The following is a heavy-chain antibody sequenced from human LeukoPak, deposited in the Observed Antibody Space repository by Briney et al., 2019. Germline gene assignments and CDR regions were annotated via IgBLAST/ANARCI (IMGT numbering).Heavy chain of an antibody. CDR2: YDPEEGTT. J-gene: IGHJ4*02. CDR1: GHTLTELS. Sequence: GASVKVSCKVSGHTLTELSMHWVRQATGKGPEWIGGYDPEEGTTIYPQKFQGRVTMTEDTSTDTAYLEMSYLRSEDTAVYFCVVLWERLGDFFFDFWGQGTQVTVSS. V-gene: IGHV1-24*01. D-gene: IGHD1-26*01. CDR3: VVLWERLGDFFFDF.